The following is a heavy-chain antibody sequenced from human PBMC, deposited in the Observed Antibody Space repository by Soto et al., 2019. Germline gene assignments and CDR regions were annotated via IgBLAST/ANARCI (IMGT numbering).Heavy chain of an antibody. D-gene: IGHD1-1*01. J-gene: IGHJ3*02. Sequence: EVQLVESGGGLVKPGGSLRLSCAASGFTFSSYSMNWVRQAPGKGLEWVSSISSSSSYIYYADSVKGRFTISRDNAKNSLYLQMNSLRAEDTAVYYWARDRGQSWNDAFDIWGQWTMDTVSS. CDR3: ARDRGQSWNDAFDI. CDR2: ISSSSSYI. V-gene: IGHV3-21*01. CDR1: GFTFSSYS.